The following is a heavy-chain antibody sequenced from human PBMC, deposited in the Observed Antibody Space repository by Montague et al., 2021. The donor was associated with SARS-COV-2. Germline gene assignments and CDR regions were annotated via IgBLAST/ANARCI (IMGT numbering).Heavy chain of an antibody. CDR3: ARDIAVAGLFDY. V-gene: IGHV4-61*02. CDR1: GGSISSGSYY. CDR2: ISISGST. D-gene: IGHD6-19*01. J-gene: IGHJ4*02. Sequence: TLSLTCTVSGGSISSGSYYWSWIRQPAGKGQEWIGRISISGSTNYNPSLKSRVAISVDTSKNQFSLKLSSVTAADTAVYYCARDIAVAGLFDYWGQGTLVTVSS.